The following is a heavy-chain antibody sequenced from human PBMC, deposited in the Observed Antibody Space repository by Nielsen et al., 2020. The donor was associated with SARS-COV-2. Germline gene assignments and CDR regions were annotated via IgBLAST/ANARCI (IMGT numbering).Heavy chain of an antibody. D-gene: IGHD5-18*01. CDR3: ARLAVYGYPFFDY. CDR2: IYYTGNRYSAST. J-gene: IGHJ4*02. CDR1: GGSIRSYY. V-gene: IGHV4-59*08. Sequence: SETLSLTCSVSGGSIRSYYWTWIRQPPGKGPEWIGNIYYTGNRYSASTDYNPSLKSRVTISVDTSNQFSLRLSPVTAADTAVYYCARLAVYGYPFFDYWGQGTLVTVSS.